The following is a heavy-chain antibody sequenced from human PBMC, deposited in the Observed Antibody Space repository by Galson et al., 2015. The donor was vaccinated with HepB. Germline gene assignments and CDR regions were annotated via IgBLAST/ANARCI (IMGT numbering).Heavy chain of an antibody. CDR1: GGSISSSSYY. J-gene: IGHJ4*02. V-gene: IGHV4-39*07. Sequence: TLSLTCTVSGGSISSSSYYWGWIRQPPGKGLEWIGSIYSSGSTYYNPSLKSRVTISVDTSKNQFSLKLSSVTAADTAVYYCSRGGNSGFDYWGQGTLVTVSS. D-gene: IGHD4-23*01. CDR2: IYSSGST. CDR3: SRGGNSGFDY.